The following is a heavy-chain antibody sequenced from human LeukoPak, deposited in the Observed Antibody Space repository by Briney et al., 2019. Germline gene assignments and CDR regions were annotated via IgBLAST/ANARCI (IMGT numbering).Heavy chain of an antibody. J-gene: IGHJ4*02. Sequence: PSETLSLTCTVSGGSISSYYWGWIRQPPGKGLEWIGYIYYSGSTNYNPSLKSRVTISVDTSKNQFSLKLDSVTAADTAVYYCAKGTSSGWYYFDYWGQGTLVTVSS. CDR2: IYYSGST. CDR1: GGSISSYY. V-gene: IGHV4-59*08. CDR3: AKGTSSGWYYFDY. D-gene: IGHD6-19*01.